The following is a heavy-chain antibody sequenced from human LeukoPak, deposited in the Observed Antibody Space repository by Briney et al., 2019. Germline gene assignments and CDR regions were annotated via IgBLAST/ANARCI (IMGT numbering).Heavy chain of an antibody. CDR3: ARDPREWELPIDY. V-gene: IGHV3-74*03. J-gene: IGHJ4*02. D-gene: IGHD1-26*01. Sequence: GGSLRLSCAASGFTFSGYSMSWVRQAPGKGLEWVSGTNGDGSDTKYADSVKGRFTISRDNAKNTLYLQMNSLRAEDTAVYYCARDPREWELPIDYWGQGSLVTVSS. CDR1: GFTFSGYS. CDR2: TNGDGSDT.